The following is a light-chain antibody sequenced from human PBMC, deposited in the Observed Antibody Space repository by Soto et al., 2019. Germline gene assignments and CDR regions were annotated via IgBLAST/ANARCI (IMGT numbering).Light chain of an antibody. Sequence: EIVLTQSPGTLSLSPGERATLSCRASQTITCSQLAWYQQKPGQAPRLLISAASSRATGIPDRFSGSGSGAHFTLTISILEPEDFAVYYCQQYGTSPETFGHGTKVQVK. J-gene: IGKJ1*01. CDR3: QQYGTSPET. CDR1: QTITCSQ. V-gene: IGKV3-20*01. CDR2: AAS.